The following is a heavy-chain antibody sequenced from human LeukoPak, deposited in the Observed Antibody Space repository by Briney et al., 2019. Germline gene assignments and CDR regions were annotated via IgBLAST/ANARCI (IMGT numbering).Heavy chain of an antibody. CDR3: AKAPATGEGYYFYYMDV. CDR2: IKTDGSST. Sequence: PGGSLRLSCLASGFTFSSFWMHWVRQTPGKGLVWVSRIKTDGSSTDYADSVKGRFTISRDNSKNTLYLQMISLGADDTAVYFCAKAPATGEGYYFYYMDVWGKGTTVTVSS. J-gene: IGHJ6*03. D-gene: IGHD7-27*01. CDR1: GFTFSSFW. V-gene: IGHV3-74*01.